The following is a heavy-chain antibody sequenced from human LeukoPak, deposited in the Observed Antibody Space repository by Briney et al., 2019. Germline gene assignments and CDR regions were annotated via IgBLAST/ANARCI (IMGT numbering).Heavy chain of an antibody. CDR3: ARSADSWKFLFDL. CDR2: VYSGGST. Sequence: GGSLRLSCAASGFTVSSNYMNWVRQAPKTGLEWVSVVYSGGSTYYADSVKGRFTISRDNSKNTLCLQMNSLRAEDTAVYYCARSADSWKFLFDLWGRGTLVTVSS. J-gene: IGHJ2*01. V-gene: IGHV3-53*01. D-gene: IGHD1-26*01. CDR1: GFTVSSNY.